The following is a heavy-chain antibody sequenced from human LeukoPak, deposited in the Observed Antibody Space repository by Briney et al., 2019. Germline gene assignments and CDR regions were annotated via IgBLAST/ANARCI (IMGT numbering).Heavy chain of an antibody. CDR3: AKAQKTTVTTSPWFDP. CDR2: ISSSGTTI. J-gene: IGHJ5*02. CDR1: GFTFSSYE. V-gene: IGHV3-48*03. Sequence: GGSLRLSCAASGFTFSSYEMNWVRQAPGKGLEWVSYISSSGTTIYYADSVKGRFTISRDNAKNSLYLQMNSLRAEDTAVYYCAKAQKTTVTTSPWFDPWGQGTLVTVSS. D-gene: IGHD4-17*01.